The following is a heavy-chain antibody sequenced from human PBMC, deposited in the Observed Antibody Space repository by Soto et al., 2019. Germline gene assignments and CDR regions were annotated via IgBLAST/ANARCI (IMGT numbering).Heavy chain of an antibody. CDR2: ISSSSSTI. CDR3: ARAPIRTPYNWNYVGWFDP. J-gene: IGHJ5*02. D-gene: IGHD1-7*01. CDR1: GFTFSSYS. Sequence: GGSLRLSCAASGFTFSSYSMNWVRQAPGKGLEWVSYISSSSSTIYYADSVKGRFTISRDNAKNSLYLQMNSLRAEDTAVYYCARAPIRTPYNWNYVGWFDPWGQGTLVTVSS. V-gene: IGHV3-48*01.